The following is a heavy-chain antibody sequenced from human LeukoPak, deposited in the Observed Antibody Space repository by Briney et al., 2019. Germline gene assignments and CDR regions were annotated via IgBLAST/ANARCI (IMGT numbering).Heavy chain of an antibody. CDR1: GYIFTNYA. CDR3: ARSFIVGATTFIFAFDI. CDR2: INAGNGKA. Sequence: ASVKVSCKASGYIFTNYAIHWVRQAPGQRLEWMGWINAGNGKANYSQKFQGRVTMTRDTSTSTVYMELSSLRSEDTAVYYCARSFIVGATTFIFAFDIWGQGTMVTVSS. D-gene: IGHD1-26*01. V-gene: IGHV1-3*01. J-gene: IGHJ3*02.